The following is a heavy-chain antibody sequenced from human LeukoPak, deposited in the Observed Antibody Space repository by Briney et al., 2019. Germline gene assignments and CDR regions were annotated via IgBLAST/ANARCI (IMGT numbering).Heavy chain of an antibody. CDR2: INHDAEMI. V-gene: IGHV3-48*02. CDR3: ARDHDWAFDL. CDR1: GFPFASYV. D-gene: IGHD3-9*01. Sequence: PGGSLRLSCEGSGFPFASYVMSWVRQAPGKGLDWIAYINHDAEMIFYPDFVKGRFTISRDNAKKSLYLQMNALRYEDTAIYYCARDHDWAFDLWGQGTLVTVSS. J-gene: IGHJ4*02.